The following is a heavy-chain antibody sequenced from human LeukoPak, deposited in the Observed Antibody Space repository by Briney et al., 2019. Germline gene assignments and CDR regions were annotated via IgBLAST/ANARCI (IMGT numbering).Heavy chain of an antibody. D-gene: IGHD3-22*01. CDR3: AKEGGITMIVVGALDY. CDR1: GASIRNDLAY. CDR2: IYHGGGT. V-gene: IGHV4-30-2*06. J-gene: IGHJ4*02. Sequence: SETLSLTCTVSGASIRNDLAYWSWIRQSPEKGLQWIGYIYHGGGTDYNPSLKSRVTISVDRSTNQFSLNLNSVTAADTAVYYCAKEGGITMIVVGALDYWGQGTLVTVSS.